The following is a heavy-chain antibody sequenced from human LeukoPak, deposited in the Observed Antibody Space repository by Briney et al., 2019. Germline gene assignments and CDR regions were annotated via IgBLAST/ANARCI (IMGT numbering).Heavy chain of an antibody. CDR1: GGSISSYY. CDR3: ARGLTTGPYRYTDFDS. D-gene: IGHD4-17*01. J-gene: IGHJ4*02. CDR2: IYTSGST. V-gene: IGHV4-4*07. Sequence: SETLSLTCTVSGGSISSYYWSWIRQSAGKGLEWIGRIYTSGSTNYNPSLKSRVTMSVDTSKNQFSLNLSSVTAADTALYYCARGLTTGPYRYTDFDSWGQGTLVTVSS.